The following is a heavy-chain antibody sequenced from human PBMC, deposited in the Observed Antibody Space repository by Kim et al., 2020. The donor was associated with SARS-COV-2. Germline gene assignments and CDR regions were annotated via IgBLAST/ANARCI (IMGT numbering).Heavy chain of an antibody. Sequence: SETLSLTCAVYGGSFSGYYWSWNRQPPGKGLEWIGEINHSGSTNYNPSLKSRVTISVDTSKNQFSLKLSSVTAADTAVYYCASLGAAGHYYNDYWGQGTLVTVSS. D-gene: IGHD6-13*01. J-gene: IGHJ4*02. CDR3: ASLGAAGHYYNDY. CDR1: GGSFSGYY. V-gene: IGHV4-34*01. CDR2: INHSGST.